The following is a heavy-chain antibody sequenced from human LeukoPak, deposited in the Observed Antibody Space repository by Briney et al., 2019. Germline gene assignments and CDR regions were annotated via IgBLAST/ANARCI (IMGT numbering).Heavy chain of an antibody. D-gene: IGHD3-10*01. CDR2: VYYTGST. Sequence: PSETLSLTCTVSGDSVTSGTFYWAWLRQPPGKGLEWIATVYYTGSTYYNPSLKSRVTISIDTSKNQFSLKLRSVVAPDTALYYCARHSGSGSLSRPFDPCGQGTLVTVSS. CDR1: GDSVTSGTFY. V-gene: IGHV4-39*01. J-gene: IGHJ5*02. CDR3: ARHSGSGSLSRPFDP.